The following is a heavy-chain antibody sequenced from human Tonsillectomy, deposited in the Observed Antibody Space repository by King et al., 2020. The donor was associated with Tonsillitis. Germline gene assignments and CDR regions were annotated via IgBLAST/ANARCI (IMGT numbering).Heavy chain of an antibody. CDR2: INPSGGST. CDR1: GYTFTSYY. J-gene: IGHJ4*02. D-gene: IGHD3-10*01. Sequence: QLVQSGAEVKKPGASVKVSCKASGYTFTSYYMHWVRQAPGQGLEWMGLINPSGGSTSYAQKFQGRVTMTRDTSTSTVYMELSSLRSEDTAVYYCARANLWFEPIDYWGQGTLVTVSS. V-gene: IGHV1-46*01. CDR3: ARANLWFEPIDY.